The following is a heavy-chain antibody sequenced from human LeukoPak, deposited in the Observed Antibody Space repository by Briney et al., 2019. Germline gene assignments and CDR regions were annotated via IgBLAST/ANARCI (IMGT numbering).Heavy chain of an antibody. CDR2: INPSGGST. CDR3: ARGGLGDYFSGSHYYYYYMDV. D-gene: IGHD4-17*01. V-gene: IGHV1-46*01. J-gene: IGHJ6*03. Sequence: GASVKVSCKASGYTFTSYYMHWVRQAPGQGLEWMGIINPSGGSTSYAQKFQGRVTMTRDMSMSTVYMELSSLRSEDTAVYYCARGGLGDYFSGSHYYYYYMDVWGKGTTVTVSS. CDR1: GYTFTSYY.